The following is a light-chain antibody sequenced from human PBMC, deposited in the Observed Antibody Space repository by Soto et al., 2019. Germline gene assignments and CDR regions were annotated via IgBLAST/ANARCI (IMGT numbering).Light chain of an antibody. CDR3: QQYNKWPSGT. V-gene: IGKV3-15*01. Sequence: EIVMTQSPATLSVSPGESATLSCRASQSVTTNLAWYQQQPGQAPRLLIYGASTRATGIPARLSGSGSGTEFTLTISSLQSEDFAIYYCQQYNKWPSGTFGQGTRLEIK. CDR2: GAS. CDR1: QSVTTN. J-gene: IGKJ5*01.